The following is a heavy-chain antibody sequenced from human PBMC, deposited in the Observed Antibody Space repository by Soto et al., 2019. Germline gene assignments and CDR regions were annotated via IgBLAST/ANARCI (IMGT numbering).Heavy chain of an antibody. J-gene: IGHJ4*02. V-gene: IGHV1-18*04. CDR2: ISAYNGNT. D-gene: IGHD2-8*02. CDR1: GYTFTSYG. CDR3: ARERGATTGRGYFSGGLLRPFDY. Sequence: ALVKVSCKASGYTFTSYGISWVRQAPGQGLEWMGWISAYNGNTNYAQKLQGRVTMTTDTSTSTAYMELRSLRSDDTAVYYCARERGATTGRGYFSGGLLRPFDYWGQGTLVTVSS.